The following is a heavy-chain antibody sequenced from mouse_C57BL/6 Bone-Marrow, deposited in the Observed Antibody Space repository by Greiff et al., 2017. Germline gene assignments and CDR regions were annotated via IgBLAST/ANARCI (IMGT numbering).Heavy chain of an antibody. V-gene: IGHV5-6*02. J-gene: IGHJ3*01. Sequence: EVMLVESGGDLVKPGGSLKLSCAASGFTFSSYGMSWVRPTPDKRLEWVATISSGGSYTYYPDSVKGRFTISRDNAKNTLYLQMSSLKSEDTAMYYCARRGFSWFAYWGQGTLVTVSA. CDR1: GFTFSSYG. CDR3: ARRGFSWFAY. CDR2: ISSGGSYT.